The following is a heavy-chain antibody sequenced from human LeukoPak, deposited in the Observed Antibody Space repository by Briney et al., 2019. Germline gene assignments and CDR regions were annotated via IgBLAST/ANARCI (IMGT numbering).Heavy chain of an antibody. V-gene: IGHV3-23*01. CDR3: AKTHNWGWVLGYFDY. D-gene: IGHD3-16*01. CDR1: GSTFSSYA. CDR2: ISGSGGST. J-gene: IGHJ4*02. Sequence: GGSLRLSCAASGSTFSSYAMSWVRQAPGKGLEWVSAISGSGGSTYYADSVKGRFTISRDNSKNTLYLQMNSLRAEDTAVYYCAKTHNWGWVLGYFDYWGQGTLVTVSS.